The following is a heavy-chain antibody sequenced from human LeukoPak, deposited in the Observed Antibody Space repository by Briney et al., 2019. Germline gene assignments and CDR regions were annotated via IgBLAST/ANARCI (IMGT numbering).Heavy chain of an antibody. Sequence: SETLSLTCTVSGGSISSSSYYWGWIRQPPGKGLEWIGSIYYSGSTYYNPSLKSRVTISVDTSKNQFSLKLSSVTAADTAVYYCARHEDNYGVIFDYWGQGTLVTVSS. J-gene: IGHJ4*02. D-gene: IGHD4-17*01. CDR1: GGSISSSSYY. V-gene: IGHV4-39*01. CDR3: ARHEDNYGVIFDY. CDR2: IYYSGST.